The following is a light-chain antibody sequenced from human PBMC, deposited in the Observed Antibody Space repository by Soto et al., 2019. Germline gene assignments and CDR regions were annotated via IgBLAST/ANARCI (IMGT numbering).Light chain of an antibody. V-gene: IGKV1-39*01. CDR1: QSISSY. Sequence: DIQMTQSPSSLSASVGDRVTITCRASQSISSYLNWYQQKPGKAPKLLIYAASSLQSVVPSRYSGSGSGTDFTLTISSLQPEDFATYYCQQSYSTPWTFGQRTKVEIK. J-gene: IGKJ1*01. CDR2: AAS. CDR3: QQSYSTPWT.